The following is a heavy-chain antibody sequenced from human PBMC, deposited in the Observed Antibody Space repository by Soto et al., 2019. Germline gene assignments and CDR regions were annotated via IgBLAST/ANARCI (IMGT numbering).Heavy chain of an antibody. Sequence: QVRLVQSGAEVKKPGSSVRVSCKASGDTFSNNAFSWVRQAPGQGLEWMGGIIPLFDTATYAQSFQARLTITADKSTSTIYMELSSLLSEDTAVYYCARNPPNDDCDLDGFDVWGQGTMITV. J-gene: IGHJ3*01. D-gene: IGHD4-17*01. V-gene: IGHV1-69*14. CDR1: GDTFSNNA. CDR3: ARNPPNDDCDLDGFDV. CDR2: IIPLFDTA.